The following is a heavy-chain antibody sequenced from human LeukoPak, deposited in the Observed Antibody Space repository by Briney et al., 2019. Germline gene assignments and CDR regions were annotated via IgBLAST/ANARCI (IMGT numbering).Heavy chain of an antibody. CDR3: AREDFGNSGPWYFDL. Sequence: SETLSLTCTVSGDSISESNWSWIWQPAGKGLEWIGRIYPSGSTNYNPSLKSRVIMSLDTSKNQFSLKLSSVTAADTAVYYCAREDFGNSGPWYFDLWGRGTLVTVSS. V-gene: IGHV4-4*07. CDR2: IYPSGST. CDR1: GDSISESN. J-gene: IGHJ2*01. D-gene: IGHD4-23*01.